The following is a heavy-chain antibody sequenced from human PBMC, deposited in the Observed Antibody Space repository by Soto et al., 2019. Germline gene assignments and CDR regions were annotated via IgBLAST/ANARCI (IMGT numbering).Heavy chain of an antibody. V-gene: IGHV3-23*01. D-gene: IGHD2-2*03. CDR1: GFTFSSYA. CDR3: VRGIIRAPVGSFDI. Sequence: GGSLRLSCAASGFTFSSYAMSWVRQAPGKGLEWVSAISGSGGSTYYADSVKGRFTISRDNSKNTLYLQMNSLRAEDTAVYYCVRGIIRAPVGSFDIWGQAPMVTGSS. J-gene: IGHJ3*02. CDR2: ISGSGGST.